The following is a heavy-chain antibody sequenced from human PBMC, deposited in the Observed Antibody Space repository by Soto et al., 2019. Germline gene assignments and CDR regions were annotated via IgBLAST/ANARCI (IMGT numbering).Heavy chain of an antibody. CDR3: ASSSPVVTAP. D-gene: IGHD2-21*02. CDR2: IYYSGST. CDR1: GGSISSGGYY. V-gene: IGHV4-31*03. J-gene: IGHJ5*02. Sequence: QVQLQESGPGLVKPSQTLSLTCTVSGGSISSGGYYWSWIRQHPGKGLEWIGYIYYSGSTHYNPSLTSRITISVSTSKTQFSLTLSSVTAADTAVYYCASSSPVVTAPWGQGTLVTVSS.